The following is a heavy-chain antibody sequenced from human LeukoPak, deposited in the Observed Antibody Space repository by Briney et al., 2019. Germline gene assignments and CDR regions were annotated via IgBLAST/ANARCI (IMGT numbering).Heavy chain of an antibody. Sequence: SETLSLTCTISGGYITNNYWSWIRQPPGKGLEWIGYIYYSGGTNYNPSLKSRVTISVDTSKNQFPLKLSSVTAADTAVYYCARGPITMVRGVHYYYMDVRGKGTTVTISS. CDR1: GGYITNNY. J-gene: IGHJ6*03. D-gene: IGHD3-10*01. CDR2: IYYSGGT. V-gene: IGHV4-59*01. CDR3: ARGPITMVRGVHYYYMDV.